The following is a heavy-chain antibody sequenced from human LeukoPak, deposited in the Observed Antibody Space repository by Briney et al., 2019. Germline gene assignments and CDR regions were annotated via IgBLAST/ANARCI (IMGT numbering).Heavy chain of an antibody. CDR2: ISGGST. V-gene: IGHV3-23*01. CDR3: AKVPMGSGWYFDY. J-gene: IGHJ4*02. D-gene: IGHD6-19*01. Sequence: PGGSLRLSCAASGFTFSSYAMSWVRQAPGKGLEWVSAISGGSTYYADSVKGRFTISRDNSKNTLYLQMNSLRAEDTAVYYCAKVPMGSGWYFDYWGQGTLVTVSS. CDR1: GFTFSSYA.